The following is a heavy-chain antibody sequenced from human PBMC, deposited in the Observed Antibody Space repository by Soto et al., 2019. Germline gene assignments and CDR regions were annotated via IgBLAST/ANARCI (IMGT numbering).Heavy chain of an antibody. Sequence: EVQLVESGGGLVQPGGSLRLSCEASGFTFRNYDMHWVRQGTGKGLEWVSGISAAGDPDYADSVEGRFTISRENAHNSFFLQMTSLRVGATAVYSCARTDRDFYGLDVWGQGTTVIVSS. CDR3: ARTDRDFYGLDV. CDR1: GFTFRNYD. V-gene: IGHV3-13*05. J-gene: IGHJ6*02. CDR2: ISAAGDP.